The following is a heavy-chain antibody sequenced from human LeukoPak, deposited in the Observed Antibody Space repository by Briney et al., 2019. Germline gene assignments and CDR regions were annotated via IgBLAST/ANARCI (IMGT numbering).Heavy chain of an antibody. V-gene: IGHV4-59*01. Sequence: SETLSLTCTVSGGFISSYYCSWIRQPPGKGMGWIGYVYYSGNTNYNPSLKSRVTISVDTSKNQFSLRLSSVTAADTAVYYCARSYCGGGSCGAFDIWGQGTMVTVSS. J-gene: IGHJ3*02. CDR1: GGFISSYY. CDR2: VYYSGNT. CDR3: ARSYCGGGSCGAFDI. D-gene: IGHD2-15*01.